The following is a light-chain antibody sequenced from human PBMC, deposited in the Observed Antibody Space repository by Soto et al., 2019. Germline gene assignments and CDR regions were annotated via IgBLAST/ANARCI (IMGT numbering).Light chain of an antibody. CDR2: GAS. J-gene: IGKJ5*01. CDR3: QQYGSSPRT. Sequence: EIVLTLSPGTLSLSPGERATLSCSASQSVSSSHLAWYQQKPGQAPRLLIYGASNRATGIPDRFSGSGSGTDFIFTISRLEPEDFAVYYCQQYGSSPRTFGQGTRLEIK. V-gene: IGKV3-20*01. CDR1: QSVSSSH.